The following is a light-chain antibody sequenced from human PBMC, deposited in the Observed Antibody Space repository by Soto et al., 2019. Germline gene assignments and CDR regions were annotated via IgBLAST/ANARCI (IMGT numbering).Light chain of an antibody. Sequence: QSALTQPRSVSGSPGQSVTISCTGTYSDVGLYDYLSWYQQHPGKAPKLIISDVTKRPSGVPDRFSGSKSGNTASLTISGXXXXXXXXYYCCSYAGTYTYVFGSGTKLTV. CDR3: CSYAGTYTYV. J-gene: IGLJ1*01. CDR2: DVT. V-gene: IGLV2-11*01. CDR1: YSDVGLYDY.